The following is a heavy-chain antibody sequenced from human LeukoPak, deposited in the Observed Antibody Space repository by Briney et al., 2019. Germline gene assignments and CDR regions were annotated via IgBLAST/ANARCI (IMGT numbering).Heavy chain of an antibody. Sequence: RTSETLSITCAVYGGSFSGYYWSWIRQPPGKGLEWIGEINHSGSTNYNPSLKSRVTISVDTSKNQFSLKLSSVTAADTAVYYCARIKRRLDIVATIWGGTGVFDYWGQGTLVTVSS. D-gene: IGHD5-12*01. J-gene: IGHJ4*02. CDR3: ARIKRRLDIVATIWGGTGVFDY. CDR1: GGSFSGYY. V-gene: IGHV4-34*01. CDR2: INHSGST.